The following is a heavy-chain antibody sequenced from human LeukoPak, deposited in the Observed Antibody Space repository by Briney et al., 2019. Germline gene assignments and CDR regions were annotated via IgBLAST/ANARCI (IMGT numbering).Heavy chain of an antibody. CDR1: GFTFSTYW. V-gene: IGHV3-7*01. CDR3: ATVAYCGGDCYLAASDY. CDR2: IKQDGSEK. J-gene: IGHJ4*02. D-gene: IGHD2-21*02. Sequence: PGGSLRLSCAASGFTFSTYWMYWVRQAPGKGLEWVANIKQDGSEKYYVDSVKGRFTISRDNHKNSLYLQMNSLRAEDSAVYYCATVAYCGGDCYLAASDYWGQGTLVTVSS.